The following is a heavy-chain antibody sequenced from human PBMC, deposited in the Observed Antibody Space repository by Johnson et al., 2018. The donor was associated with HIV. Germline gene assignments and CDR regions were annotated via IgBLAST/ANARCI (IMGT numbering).Heavy chain of an antibody. CDR2: IYSGGST. J-gene: IGHJ3*02. V-gene: IGHV3-53*01. Sequence: MQLVESGGGLIQPGGSLRLSCAASGFTVSSNYMSWVRQAPGKGLEWVSVIYSGGSTYYADSVKGRFTISRDNSKNTLYLQMNSLGSEDTAVYYCAREGTVSYGGAFDSWGQGTMVTVSS. CDR3: AREGTVSYGGAFDS. D-gene: IGHD3-10*01. CDR1: GFTVSSNY.